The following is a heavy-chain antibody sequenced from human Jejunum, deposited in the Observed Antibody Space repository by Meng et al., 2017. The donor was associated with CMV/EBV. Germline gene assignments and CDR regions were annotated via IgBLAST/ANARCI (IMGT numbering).Heavy chain of an antibody. J-gene: IGHJ4*02. CDR1: GYTCTTYA. CDR2: INTDTGNP. D-gene: IGHD2-15*01. CDR3: ARARSCTAGSCYSDY. V-gene: IGHV7-4-1*02. Sequence: SGYTCTTYAVSWVRQVPGQGLEWVGWINTDTGNPTYAQAFKGRFVFSLDTSVSTAYLQITSLKAEDTAVYFCARARSCTAGSCYSDYWGQGSLVTVSS.